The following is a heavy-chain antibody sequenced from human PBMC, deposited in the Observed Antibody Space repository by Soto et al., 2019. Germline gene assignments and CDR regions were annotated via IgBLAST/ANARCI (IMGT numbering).Heavy chain of an antibody. J-gene: IGHJ1*01. CDR1: GFAFRTYG. D-gene: IGHD3-10*01. CDR2: ISYDGFNK. V-gene: IGHV3-33*06. CDR3: AKGRGTGPDPFQH. Sequence: GGSLRLSCAATGFAFRTYGMHWVRRAPGKGLEWLAVISYDGFNKNHADSVKGRFTISRDNSKNTLYLQMNSLRAEDTAVYYCAKGRGTGPDPFQHWGQGTLVTVSS.